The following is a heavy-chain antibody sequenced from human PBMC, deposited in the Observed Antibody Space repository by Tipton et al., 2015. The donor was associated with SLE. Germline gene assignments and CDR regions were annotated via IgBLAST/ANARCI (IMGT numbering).Heavy chain of an antibody. CDR2: INVIGAT. CDR3: ARGRLLDY. J-gene: IGHJ4*02. V-gene: IGHV4-34*01. CDR1: RGSFSGYY. Sequence: TLFLTCAVNRGSFSGYYWGWIRQPPGKGLEWIGEINVIGATSYNPSLKSRVTVSVDMSMNHFSLRLNSVTAADTAVYYCARGRLLDYWGQGILVTVSS.